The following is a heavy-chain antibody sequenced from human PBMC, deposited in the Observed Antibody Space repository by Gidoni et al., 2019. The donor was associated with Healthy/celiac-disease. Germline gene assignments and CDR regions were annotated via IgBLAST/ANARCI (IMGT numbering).Heavy chain of an antibody. CDR1: GFPFSRYD. V-gene: IGHV3-13*01. CDR2: IGTAGDT. D-gene: IGHD6-13*01. J-gene: IGHJ4*02. CDR3: ARGRKWQQLAPGGIDY. Sequence: EVQLVESGGGLVQPGGSLRLSCAASGFPFSRYDMHWVRQATGKGLEWVSAIGTAGDTYYPGSVKGRFTISRENAKNSLYLQMNSLRAEDTAVYYCARGRKWQQLAPGGIDYWGQGTLVTVSS.